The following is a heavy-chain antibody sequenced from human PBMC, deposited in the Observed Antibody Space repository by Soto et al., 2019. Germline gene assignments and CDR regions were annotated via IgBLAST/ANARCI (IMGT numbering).Heavy chain of an antibody. Sequence: QVQLVQSGAEVKKPGSSVKVSCKASGGIFITYAISWLRQAPGQGLEWMGGIIPIFGTPNYAQRVQGRVTITADESTSTAYMELSRLRSEDTAVYYCARDRDDYGSGNYYNRIDFWGQGTLVTVSS. CDR1: GGIFITYA. CDR3: ARDRDDYGSGNYYNRIDF. D-gene: IGHD3-10*01. CDR2: IIPIFGTP. J-gene: IGHJ4*02. V-gene: IGHV1-69*01.